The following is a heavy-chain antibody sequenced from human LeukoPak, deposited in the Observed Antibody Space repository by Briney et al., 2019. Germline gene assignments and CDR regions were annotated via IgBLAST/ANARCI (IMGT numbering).Heavy chain of an antibody. D-gene: IGHD4-17*01. CDR2: INPNSGGT. CDR3: AKVGVTTNFAYGMDV. CDR1: GYTFTGYY. V-gene: IGHV1-2*02. Sequence: ASVKVSCKASGYTFTGYYMHWVRQAPGQGLEWMGWINPNSGGTNYAQKFQGRVTMTRDTSISTAYMELSRLRSDDTAVYYCAKVGVTTNFAYGMDVWGQGTTVTVSS. J-gene: IGHJ6*02.